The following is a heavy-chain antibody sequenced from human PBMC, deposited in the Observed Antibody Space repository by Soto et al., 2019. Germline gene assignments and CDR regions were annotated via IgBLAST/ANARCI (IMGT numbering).Heavy chain of an antibody. CDR1: GGTFSSYI. Sequence: QVQLVQSGAEVKKPGSSVKVSCKASGGTFSSYIISWVRQAPGQGLEWMGRINPILGIANYAQKFQGRVTMTADKSTSTAYMGPSSLRSEDTAVYYCAPPCGSSGNWGQGTLVTVSS. CDR2: INPILGIA. D-gene: IGHD3-10*01. CDR3: APPCGSSGN. V-gene: IGHV1-69*02. J-gene: IGHJ4*02.